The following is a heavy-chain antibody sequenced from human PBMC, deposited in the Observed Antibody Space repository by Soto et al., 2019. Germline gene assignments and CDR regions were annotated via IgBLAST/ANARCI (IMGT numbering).Heavy chain of an antibody. D-gene: IGHD6-13*01. Sequence: EVQLVESGGGLVTPGGSLRLSCTGTGFSFSPAWMNWVRQAPGKGLEWVGRMKSYRGGGTTDYAATVQGRFTISRDDSKITLYLQMNSLKFEDTALYFCIWQQDFYYGKAVWGQWTTVTVSS. V-gene: IGHV3-15*07. CDR1: GFSFSPAW. CDR3: IWQQDFYYGKAV. J-gene: IGHJ6*02. CDR2: MKSYRGGGTT.